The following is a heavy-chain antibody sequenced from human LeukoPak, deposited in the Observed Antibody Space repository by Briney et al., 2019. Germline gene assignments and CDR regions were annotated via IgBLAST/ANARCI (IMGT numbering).Heavy chain of an antibody. V-gene: IGHV1-18*01. CDR2: ISAYNGNT. J-gene: IGHJ4*02. D-gene: IGHD6-13*01. Sequence: GASVKVSCKASGYTFTSYGISWVRQAPGQGLEWMGWISAYNGNTNYAQKLQGRVTMTTDTSTSTAYMELRSLRSDDTAVYYCARDHLGIVAAGTKFDYWGQGTLVTVSS. CDR3: ARDHLGIVAAGTKFDY. CDR1: GYTFTSYG.